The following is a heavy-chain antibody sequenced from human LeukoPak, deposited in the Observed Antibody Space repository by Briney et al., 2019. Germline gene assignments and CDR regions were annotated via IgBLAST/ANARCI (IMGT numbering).Heavy chain of an antibody. D-gene: IGHD1-20*01. J-gene: IGHJ3*02. Sequence: PGGSLRLSCAASGTTFRSYAMSWVRQAPGKGLEWVSAVRGSGDNTYYADSVKGRFIISRDNSKNTLHLQMNSLRAEDTALYYCARGGITGTTSPLRAFDIWGQGTMVVVSS. CDR2: VRGSGDNT. CDR3: ARGGITGTTSPLRAFDI. V-gene: IGHV3-23*01. CDR1: GTTFRSYA.